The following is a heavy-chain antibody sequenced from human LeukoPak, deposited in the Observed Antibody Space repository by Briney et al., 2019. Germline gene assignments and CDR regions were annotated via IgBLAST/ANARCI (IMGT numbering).Heavy chain of an antibody. CDR3: ARGRCSSRSCYLFDY. V-gene: IGHV1-2*02. CDR1: GYTLTGYY. CDR2: TNPNSGGT. D-gene: IGHD2-2*01. Sequence: ASVKVSCKAAGYTLTGYYMHWVRQAPGQGLEWMGWTNPNSGGTSYAQKFQGRVPMTRDTSISTAYMELSRLRSDDTAVYYCARGRCSSRSCYLFDYWGQGTLVTVSS. J-gene: IGHJ4*02.